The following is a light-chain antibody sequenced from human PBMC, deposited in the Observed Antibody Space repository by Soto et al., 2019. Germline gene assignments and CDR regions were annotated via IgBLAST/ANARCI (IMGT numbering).Light chain of an antibody. CDR1: QTIYSN. CDR2: RAS. Sequence: IGMTQSPATLSVSPGERATLSCRASQTIYSNIAWHQQRPGKPPRLLIYRASSRATGIPARTSASGSGTEFALTINSLRAEDFAVYYCQRYQNLWTVGQGTKVDSK. J-gene: IGKJ1*01. CDR3: QRYQNLWT. V-gene: IGKV3-15*01.